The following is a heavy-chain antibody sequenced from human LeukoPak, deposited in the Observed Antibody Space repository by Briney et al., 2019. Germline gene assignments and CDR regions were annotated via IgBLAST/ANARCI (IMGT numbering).Heavy chain of an antibody. D-gene: IGHD3-10*01. V-gene: IGHV4-39*01. CDR2: IYYSGST. CDR1: CDSISSSSHH. J-gene: IGHJ5*02. CDR3: AKSPRSLWLGELLAGWFDP. Sequence: SETLSLTRAVSCDSISSSSHHWGWIRQPPGKGLEWIGRIYYSGSTYYNPSLKRRLTISVDMSKHQLSLKLSSVTAADRAVYYCAKSPRSLWLGELLAGWFDPWGQGTLVTVSS.